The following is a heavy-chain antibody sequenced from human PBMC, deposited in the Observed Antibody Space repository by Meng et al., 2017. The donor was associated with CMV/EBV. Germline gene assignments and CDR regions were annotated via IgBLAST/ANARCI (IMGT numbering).Heavy chain of an antibody. CDR3: ARGHDFWSGYLPSYYYYGMDV. J-gene: IGHJ6*02. CDR1: GGSISSYY. V-gene: IGHV4-59*01. CDR2: IYYSGST. Sequence: GSLRLSCTVSGGSISSYYWSWIRQPPGKGLEWIGYIYYSGSTNYNPSLKSRVTISVDTSKNQISLKLSSVTAADTAVYYCARGHDFWSGYLPSYYYYGMDVWGQGTTVTVSS. D-gene: IGHD3-3*01.